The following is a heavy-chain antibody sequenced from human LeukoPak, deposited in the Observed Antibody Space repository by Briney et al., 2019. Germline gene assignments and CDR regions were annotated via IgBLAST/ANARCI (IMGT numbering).Heavy chain of an antibody. Sequence: PGGSLRLSCAASGFTFSSYSMTWVRQAPGKGLEWVSSMSSGSRYIYYADSVRGRFTISRDNAKNSLYLLMNGLRAEDTAVYYCARDRPTGASRLFVVQWGQGTLVTVPS. CDR3: ARDRPTGASRLFVVQ. CDR1: GFTFSSYS. J-gene: IGHJ4*02. V-gene: IGHV3-21*01. D-gene: IGHD3-3*01. CDR2: MSSGSRYI.